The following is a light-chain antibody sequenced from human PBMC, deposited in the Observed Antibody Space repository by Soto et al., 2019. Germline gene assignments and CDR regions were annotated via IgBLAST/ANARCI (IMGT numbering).Light chain of an antibody. CDR2: SDN. CDR1: GSNIGTNT. CDR3: AAWAVSFAA. J-gene: IGLJ3*02. Sequence: QAVVTQPPSASGTPGQWVTISCSGSGSNIGTNTVTWYQQLPGAAPRLLIYSDNQRPSGVPARFSGSKSGTSASLAISGRQSEDEDDYYCAAWAVSFAAFGGGTKPTVL. V-gene: IGLV1-44*01.